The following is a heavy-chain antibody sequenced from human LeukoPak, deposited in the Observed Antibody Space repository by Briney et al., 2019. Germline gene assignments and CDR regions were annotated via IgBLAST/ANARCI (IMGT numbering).Heavy chain of an antibody. Sequence: SETLSLTCAVYGGSFSGYYWSWIRQPPGKGLEWIGEINHSGSTNYIPSLKSRVTISVDRSKNQFSLKLSSVTAADTAVYYCARDRSVVNFDYWGQGTLVTVSS. J-gene: IGHJ4*02. CDR2: INHSGST. CDR3: ARDRSVVNFDY. CDR1: GGSFSGYY. D-gene: IGHD4-23*01. V-gene: IGHV4-34*01.